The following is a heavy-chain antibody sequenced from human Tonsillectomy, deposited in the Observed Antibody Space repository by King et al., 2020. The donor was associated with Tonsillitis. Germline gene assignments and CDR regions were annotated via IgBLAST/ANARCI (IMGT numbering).Heavy chain of an antibody. V-gene: IGHV3-15*01. CDR3: TTDRAVMLRGLIRSTYFDH. CDR1: GFIFSNAW. Sequence: VQLVESGGGLVKPGGSLRLSCAASGFIFSNAWMSWVRQAPGKGLEWVGRIKSRSDGGTTDYAAPVKGRFTISRDDSKKTLFLQMNNLKTEDAAVYYCTTDRAVMLRGLIRSTYFDHWGQGTLVTVSS. J-gene: IGHJ4*02. D-gene: IGHD3-10*01. CDR2: IKSRSDGGTT.